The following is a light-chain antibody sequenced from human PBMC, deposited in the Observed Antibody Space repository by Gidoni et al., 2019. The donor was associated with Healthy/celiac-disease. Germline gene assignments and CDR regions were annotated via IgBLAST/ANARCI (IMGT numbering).Light chain of an antibody. J-gene: IGLJ2*01. V-gene: IGLV3-19*01. CDR2: GKN. CDR1: SLRSYY. Sequence: SSELTQDPAVSVALGQTVRLTCQGDSLRSYYASWYQQKPGQPPVLVIYGKNNRPSGIPDRFSGSSSGNTASLTITGAQAEDEADYYCSSRDSSGNHVIFGGGTKLTVL. CDR3: SSRDSSGNHVI.